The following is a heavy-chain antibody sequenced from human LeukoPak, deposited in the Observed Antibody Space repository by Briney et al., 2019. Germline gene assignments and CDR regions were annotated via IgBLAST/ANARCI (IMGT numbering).Heavy chain of an antibody. J-gene: IGHJ4*02. CDR3: ARGGGGLAY. V-gene: IGHV1-2*02. CDR1: GYSFTDYF. D-gene: IGHD2-15*01. Sequence: ASVKVSCKASGYSFTDYFIHWVRQAPGQGLEWMGWINPNSGGTNYAQKFQGRVTMTRDTSISTAYMELTSLTSGDTAVYFCARGGGGLAYWGPGTLVTVSS. CDR2: INPNSGGT.